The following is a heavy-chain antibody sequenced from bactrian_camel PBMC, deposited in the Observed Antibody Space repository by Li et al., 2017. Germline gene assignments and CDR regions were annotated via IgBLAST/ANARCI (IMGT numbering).Heavy chain of an antibody. Sequence: VQLVESGGGLVQPGGSLRLSCAASEFDFGSLAMAWVRQAPGKGLEWVAGIGSSGGPLEYADSVKGRFTISQGNPKITLYLQMNSLKSEDTAVYYCASAVGKYWGQGTQVTVS. CDR1: EFDFGSLA. D-gene: IGHD3*01. CDR2: IGSSGGPL. CDR3: ASAVGKY. J-gene: IGHJ4*01. V-gene: IGHV3S31*01.